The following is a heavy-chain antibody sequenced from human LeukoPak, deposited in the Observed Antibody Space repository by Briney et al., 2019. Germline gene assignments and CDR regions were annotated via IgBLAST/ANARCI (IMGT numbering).Heavy chain of an antibody. D-gene: IGHD3-10*01. CDR1: GFTFSSYS. CDR3: ARAPYYYGSGILFYFDY. CDR2: ISSSSSYI. Sequence: GGSLRLSCAASGFTFSSYSMNWVCQAPGKGLEWASSISSSSSYIYYADSMKGRFTISRDNAKNSLYLQMNSLRAEDTAVYYCARAPYYYGSGILFYFDYWGQGTLVTVSS. V-gene: IGHV3-21*01. J-gene: IGHJ4*02.